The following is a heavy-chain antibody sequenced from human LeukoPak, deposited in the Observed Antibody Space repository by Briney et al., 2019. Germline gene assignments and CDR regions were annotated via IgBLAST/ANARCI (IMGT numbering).Heavy chain of an antibody. V-gene: IGHV4-39*02. J-gene: IGHJ4*02. D-gene: IGHD4-23*01. CDR2: IYYSGSN. CDR1: GGSFSSSSYY. Sequence: SGTLSLTCSVSGGSFSSSSYYGGWIRQPPGKGLEWIWSIYYSGSNIDSPSLTSRLTISVDTSKTPFSLKLTSVTAADTAVYYFTRKPDYVGNFDSWAREPWSPSPQ. CDR3: TRKPDYVGNFDS.